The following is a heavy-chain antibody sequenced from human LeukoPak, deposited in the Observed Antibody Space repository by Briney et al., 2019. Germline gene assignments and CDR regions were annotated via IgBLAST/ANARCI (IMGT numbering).Heavy chain of an antibody. CDR3: AKGGEMATIGGYFDY. J-gene: IGHJ4*02. V-gene: IGHV3-9*03. CDR1: GFTFDDYA. CDR2: ISWNSGSI. Sequence: GGSLRLSCAASGFTFDDYAMHWVRQAPGKGLEWVSGISWNSGSIDYADSVKGRFTISRDNAKNSLYLQMNSLRAEDMALYYCAKGGEMATIGGYFDYWGQGTLVTVSS. D-gene: IGHD5-24*01.